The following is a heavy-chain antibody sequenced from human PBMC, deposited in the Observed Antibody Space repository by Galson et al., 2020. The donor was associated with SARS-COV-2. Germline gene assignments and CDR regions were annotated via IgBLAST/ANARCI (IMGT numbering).Heavy chain of an antibody. V-gene: IGHV3-30*04. CDR1: GFTFSSSA. CDR2: ISSDGTKR. CDR3: ARETDDYTSSGYDY. D-gene: IGHD6-13*01. Sequence: GGSLRLSCRASGFTFSSSAMHWVRQAPGKGLEWVPIISSDGTKRYNLDSVKGRFTISRDNSKNTLYLQMDSLTTEDTAVYYCARETDDYTSSGYDYWGQGTLVTVSS. J-gene: IGHJ4*02.